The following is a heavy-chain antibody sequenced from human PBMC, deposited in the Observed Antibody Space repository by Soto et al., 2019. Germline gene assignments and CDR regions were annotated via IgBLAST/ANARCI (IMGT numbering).Heavy chain of an antibody. CDR2: VYHTGRT. Sequence: SETLSLTCTVSGGSFKSGSYSWSWIRQPPGKGLEWIGYVYHTGRTSYNPSLKSRVSISMDTSKNQFSLNLDSVTAADTAVYFCEGDFAYFDSWGQGTLVTVSS. J-gene: IGHJ4*02. CDR1: GGSFKSGSYS. CDR3: EGDFAYFDS. V-gene: IGHV4-61*01. D-gene: IGHD3-3*01.